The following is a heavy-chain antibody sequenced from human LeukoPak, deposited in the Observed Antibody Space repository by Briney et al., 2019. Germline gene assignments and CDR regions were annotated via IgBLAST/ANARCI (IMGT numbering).Heavy chain of an antibody. V-gene: IGHV3-74*01. CDR2: INSDGTST. Sequence: GGSLRLSCAASGFTLSSYWMHWVRQAPGKGVVWVSRINSDGTSTSYADSVKGRFTISKDNAKNTLYLQMNSLRADDTAVYYCARGNRGYGNFDYWGQGTLVTVSS. CDR1: GFTLSSYW. D-gene: IGHD3-22*01. J-gene: IGHJ4*02. CDR3: ARGNRGYGNFDY.